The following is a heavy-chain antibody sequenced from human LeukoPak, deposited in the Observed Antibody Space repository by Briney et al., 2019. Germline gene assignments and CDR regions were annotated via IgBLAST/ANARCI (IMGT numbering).Heavy chain of an antibody. CDR2: LFNSGVT. D-gene: IGHD2-15*01. Sequence: SETLSLTCTASGASLSSTGYYWGRSRPSPGKRLEWFESLFNSGVTCYSPSLKSRVSTSVDTSNNHFSLRLTPLTAADTAIYYCARHRVASAYSSFDYWGQGTLVTVSS. CDR1: GASLSSTGYY. J-gene: IGHJ4*02. CDR3: ARHRVASAYSSFDY. V-gene: IGHV4-39*01.